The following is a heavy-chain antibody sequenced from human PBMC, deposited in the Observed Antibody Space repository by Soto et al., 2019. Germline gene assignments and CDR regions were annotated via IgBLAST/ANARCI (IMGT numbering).Heavy chain of an antibody. J-gene: IGHJ4*02. CDR1: GFTLSSYA. V-gene: IGHV3-30-3*01. CDR3: ARGTNYGGNSGSDY. D-gene: IGHD4-17*01. CDR2: ISYEGNNK. Sequence: QVQLVESGGGVVHPGRSLRLSCAASGFTLSSYAMHWVRQAPGKGLDWVAVISYEGNNKYYADSVTGRFTISRDNSKHQLYLEMNSLRAEDTAVYYCARGTNYGGNSGSDYWGQGTLVTVSS.